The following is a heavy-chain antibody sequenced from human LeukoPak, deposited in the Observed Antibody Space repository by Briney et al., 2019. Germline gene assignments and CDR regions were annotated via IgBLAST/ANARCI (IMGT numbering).Heavy chain of an antibody. V-gene: IGHV3-53*01. CDR1: GFTVSSNY. Sequence: PGGSLRLSCAASGFTVSSNYMSWVRQAPGKGLEWVSVIYSGGSTYYADSVKGRFTISRDNSKTTLYLQMNSLRAEDTAVYYCARDDKRPYSSSWYVDYWGQGTLVTVSS. D-gene: IGHD6-13*01. J-gene: IGHJ4*02. CDR2: IYSGGST. CDR3: ARDDKRPYSSSWYVDY.